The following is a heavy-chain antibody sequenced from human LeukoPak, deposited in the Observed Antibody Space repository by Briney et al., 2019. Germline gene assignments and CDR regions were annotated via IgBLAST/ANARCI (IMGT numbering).Heavy chain of an antibody. CDR1: GYTFTSYG. Sequence: SVKVSCKASGYTFTSYGISRVRQAPGQGLEWMGGIIPIFGTANYAQKFQGRVTITADESTSTAYMELSSLRSEDTAVYYCRYCTSCYLGPSQGLLYRDYWGQGTLVTVSS. CDR3: RYCTSCYLGPSQGLLYRDY. CDR2: IIPIFGTA. V-gene: IGHV1-69*13. J-gene: IGHJ4*02. D-gene: IGHD2-2*01.